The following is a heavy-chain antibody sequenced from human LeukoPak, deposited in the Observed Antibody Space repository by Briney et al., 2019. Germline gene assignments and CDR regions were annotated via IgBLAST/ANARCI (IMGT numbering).Heavy chain of an antibody. CDR3: GYSYGYVVDY. CDR2: IIPIFGTA. D-gene: IGHD5-18*01. CDR1: GYTFTSYD. J-gene: IGHJ4*02. V-gene: IGHV1-69*13. Sequence: SVKVSCKASGYTFTSYDINWVRQAPGQGLEWMGGIIPIFGTANYAQKFQGRVTITADESTSTAYMELSSLRSEDTAVYYCGYSYGYVVDYWGQGTLVTVSS.